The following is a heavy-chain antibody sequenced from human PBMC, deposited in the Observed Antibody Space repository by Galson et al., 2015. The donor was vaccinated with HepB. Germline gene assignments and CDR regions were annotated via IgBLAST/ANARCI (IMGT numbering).Heavy chain of an antibody. Sequence: QSGAEVTKPGESLKISCKGSGSSFTSYWIGWVRQMPGKGLEWMGIIYPGDSDTRYSPSFQGQVTISADKSISTAYLQWSSLKASDTAMYYCARQGRGESEYQEDAFDIWGQGTMVTVSS. J-gene: IGHJ3*02. CDR1: GSSFTSYW. V-gene: IGHV5-51*01. CDR3: ARQGRGESEYQEDAFDI. D-gene: IGHD2-2*01. CDR2: IYPGDSDT.